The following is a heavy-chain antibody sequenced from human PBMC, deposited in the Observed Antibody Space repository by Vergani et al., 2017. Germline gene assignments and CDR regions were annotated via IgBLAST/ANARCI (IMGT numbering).Heavy chain of an antibody. V-gene: IGHV3-33*01. CDR2: IWPDGSNK. J-gene: IGHJ4*02. CDR3: ARNGALDY. CDR1: RLTFSIYV. Sequence: QVQLVESGGGMVHPGGSLRLSCAASRLTFSIYVMHWVRQVPDKGLEWVSVIWPDGSNKYYADSVKGRFTISRDNSKNTLYLQMNSLRAEDTAVYYCARNGALDYWGQGTLVTVSS. D-gene: IGHD3-10*01.